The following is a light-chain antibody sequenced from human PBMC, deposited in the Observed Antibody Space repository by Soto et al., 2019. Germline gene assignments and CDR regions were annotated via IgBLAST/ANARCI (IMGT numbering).Light chain of an antibody. CDR3: PQYNSYSRT. CDR1: QSISSW. V-gene: IGKV1-5*03. Sequence: DIQMTQSPSTLSASVGDRVTITCRASQSISSWLAWYQQKPGKAPKLLIYKASSLESGVPSRFSGSGSGTEFTLTISSLQPDDFATYYGPQYNSYSRTFGQGTKVESK. CDR2: KAS. J-gene: IGKJ1*01.